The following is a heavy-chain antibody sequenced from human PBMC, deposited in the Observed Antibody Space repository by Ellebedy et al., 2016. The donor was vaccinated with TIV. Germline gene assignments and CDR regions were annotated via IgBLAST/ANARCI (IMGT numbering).Heavy chain of an antibody. J-gene: IGHJ6*01. Sequence: MPSETLSLTCAVYGTSFIKYYWSWIRQSPGKGLKWIGEINHDGSTNYNPSLKSRVTMSVDASSKQVSLKLDSVTAADTAVYYCSRGRVAKLTGLMALDRRRAASAMDVWGQGTTVIVSS. CDR3: SRGRVAKLTGLMALDRRRAASAMDV. D-gene: IGHD1-1*01. V-gene: IGHV4-34*01. CDR1: GTSFIKYY. CDR2: INHDGST.